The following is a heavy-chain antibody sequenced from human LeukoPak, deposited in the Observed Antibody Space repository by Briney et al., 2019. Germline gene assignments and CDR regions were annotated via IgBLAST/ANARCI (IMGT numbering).Heavy chain of an antibody. CDR2: ISSSGSTI. Sequence: GGSLRLSCAASGFTFSDYYMSWIRQAPGKGLEWVSYISSSGSTIYYADSVKGRFTISRDNAKNSLYLQMNSLRAEDTAVYYCARVGNSAAADYYFDYWGQGTLVTVSS. CDR1: GFTFSDYY. CDR3: ARVGNSAAADYYFDY. D-gene: IGHD2-2*01. J-gene: IGHJ4*02. V-gene: IGHV3-11*01.